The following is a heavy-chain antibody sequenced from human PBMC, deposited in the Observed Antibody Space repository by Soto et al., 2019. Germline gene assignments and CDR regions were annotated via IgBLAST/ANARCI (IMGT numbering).Heavy chain of an antibody. V-gene: IGHV3-30-3*01. J-gene: IGHJ4*02. CDR1: GFTFSSYA. CDR2: ISYDGSNK. CDR3: ARDRASSGWYLSKGFDY. D-gene: IGHD6-19*01. Sequence: QVQLVESGGGVVQPGRSLRLSCAASGFTFSSYAMHWVRQAPGKGLEWVAVISYDGSNKYYADSVKGRFTISRDNSKNTLYLQMNSGRGGDRAVYYCARDRASSGWYLSKGFDYWGQGTLVTVSS.